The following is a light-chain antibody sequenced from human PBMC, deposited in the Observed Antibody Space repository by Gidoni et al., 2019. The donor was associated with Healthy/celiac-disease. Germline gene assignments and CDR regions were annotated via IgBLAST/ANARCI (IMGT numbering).Light chain of an antibody. Sequence: EIVLTKPPATLSLSPGERATLSCRASQSVSSYLAWYQQKPGQAPRLLIYDASNRATGIPARFSGSGSGTDFTLTISSLEPEDFAVYYCQQRSNWLLTFXGXTKVEIK. CDR1: QSVSSY. CDR2: DAS. V-gene: IGKV3-11*01. CDR3: QQRSNWLLT. J-gene: IGKJ4*01.